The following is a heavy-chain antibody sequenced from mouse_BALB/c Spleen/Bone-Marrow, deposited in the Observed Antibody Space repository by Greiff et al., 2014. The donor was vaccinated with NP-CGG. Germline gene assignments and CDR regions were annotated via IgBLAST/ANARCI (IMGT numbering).Heavy chain of an antibody. V-gene: IGHV2-6-1*01. CDR3: AKHGGGYFDY. CDR2: IWNDGST. J-gene: IGHJ2*02. CDR1: GFSLTSYG. Sequence: QVQLKESGPGLVAPSQSLSITCTISGFSLTSYGVHWVRQPPGRGLEWLTVIWNDGSTTYNSALKSRLTISKDNSKSQVFLKMNSLQTDDTGMYYCAKHGGGYFDYWGQSTSLIVSS.